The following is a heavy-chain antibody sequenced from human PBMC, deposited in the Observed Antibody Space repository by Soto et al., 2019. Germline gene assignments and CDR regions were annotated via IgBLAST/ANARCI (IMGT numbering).Heavy chain of an antibody. CDR3: ARALWRGGSCQDAFDI. Sequence: SVKVSCKASGGTFSSYTISWVRQAPGQGLEWMGRIIPILGIANYAQKFQGRVTITADKSTSTAYMELSSLRSEDTAGYYCARALWRGGSCQDAFDIGGKGTMVPVSS. V-gene: IGHV1-69*02. CDR1: GGTFSSYT. J-gene: IGHJ3*02. D-gene: IGHD2-15*01. CDR2: IIPILGIA.